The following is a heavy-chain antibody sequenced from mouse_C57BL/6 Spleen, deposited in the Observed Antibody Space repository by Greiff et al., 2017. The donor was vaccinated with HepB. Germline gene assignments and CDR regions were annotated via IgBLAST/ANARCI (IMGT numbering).Heavy chain of an antibody. D-gene: IGHD1-1*01. CDR3: ARRGRGYAMDY. CDR1: GFTFSDYY. Sequence: EVNVVESEGGLVQPGSSMKLSCTASGFTFSDYYMAWVRQVPEKGLEWVANINYDGSSTYYLDSLKSRFIISRDNAKNILYLQMSSLKSEDTATYYCARRGRGYAMDYWGQGTSVTVSS. V-gene: IGHV5-16*02. J-gene: IGHJ4*01. CDR2: INYDGSST.